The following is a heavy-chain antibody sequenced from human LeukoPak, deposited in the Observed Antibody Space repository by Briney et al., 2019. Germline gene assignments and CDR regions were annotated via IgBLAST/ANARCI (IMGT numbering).Heavy chain of an antibody. D-gene: IGHD3-3*01. Sequence: SETLSLTCAVYGGSFSGYYWSWIRQPPGKGLEWIGEINHSGSTNYNPSLKSRVTIPVDTSKNQFSLKLSSVTAADTAVYYCARADDFWSGYYRNYYYYYMDVWGKGTTVTVSS. CDR1: GGSFSGYY. CDR2: INHSGST. V-gene: IGHV4-34*01. J-gene: IGHJ6*03. CDR3: ARADDFWSGYYRNYYYYYMDV.